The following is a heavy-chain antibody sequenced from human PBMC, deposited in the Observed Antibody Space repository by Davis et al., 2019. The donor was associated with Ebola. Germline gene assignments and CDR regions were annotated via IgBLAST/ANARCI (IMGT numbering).Heavy chain of an antibody. CDR2: IYNSGFT. J-gene: IGHJ5*02. CDR3: ASRYSSGWTNWFDP. D-gene: IGHD6-19*01. V-gene: IGHV4-39*01. Sequence: SETLSLTCTVSGGSISSRSYYWGWIRQPPGKGLEWIGSIYNSGFTYFNPSLKSRVTISVDTSKNQFSLKLSSVTAADTAVYYCASRYSSGWTNWFDPWGQGTLVTVSS. CDR1: GGSISSRSYY.